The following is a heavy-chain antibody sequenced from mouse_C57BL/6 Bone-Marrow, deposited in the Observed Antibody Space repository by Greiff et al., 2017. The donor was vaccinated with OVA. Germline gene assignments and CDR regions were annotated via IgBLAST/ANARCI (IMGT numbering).Heavy chain of an antibody. CDR2: ISGGGGNT. Sequence: EVHLVESGGGLVKPGGSLKLSCAASGFTFSSYTMSWVRQTPEKRLEWVATISGGGGNTYYPDSVKGRFTITSDNAKNTLYLQMSSLRSEDTALDYCARRGAYTRAWFAYWGQGTLVTVSA. CDR1: GFTFSSYT. V-gene: IGHV5-9*01. J-gene: IGHJ3*01. D-gene: IGHD6-5*01. CDR3: ARRGAYTRAWFAY.